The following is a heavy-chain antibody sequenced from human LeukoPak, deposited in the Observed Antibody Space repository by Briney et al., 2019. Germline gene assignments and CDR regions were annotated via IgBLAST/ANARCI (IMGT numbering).Heavy chain of an antibody. D-gene: IGHD2-15*01. J-gene: IGHJ4*02. CDR3: MVYCSGGNCYSGLYRYDY. V-gene: IGHV4-38-2*02. CDR2: IYYRGST. Sequence: SETLSLTCTVSGYSISSGYYWGWIRQPPGRELEWIASIYYRGSTYYNPSLKSRVTISVDTSKNQFSLKLSSVTAADTAVYYCMVYCSGGNCYSGLYRYDYWGQGTLVTVSS. CDR1: GYSISSGYY.